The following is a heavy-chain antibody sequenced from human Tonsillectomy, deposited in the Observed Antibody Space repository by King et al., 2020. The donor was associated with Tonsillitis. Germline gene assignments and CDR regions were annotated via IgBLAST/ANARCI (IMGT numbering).Heavy chain of an antibody. CDR2: ISGSGGSQ. J-gene: IGHJ4*02. CDR3: AKNHQGLMVRAVPSPGDY. D-gene: IGHD3-10*01. V-gene: IGHV3-23*04. Sequence: VQLVESGGGLVQPGGSLRLSCAASGFTFSSYAMSWVRQAPGKGLEWVSGISGSGGSQYYADSVKGRFTISRDNSKNTLYLQMNSLRAEDTAVYYCAKNHQGLMVRAVPSPGDYWGQGTLVTVTS. CDR1: GFTFSSYA.